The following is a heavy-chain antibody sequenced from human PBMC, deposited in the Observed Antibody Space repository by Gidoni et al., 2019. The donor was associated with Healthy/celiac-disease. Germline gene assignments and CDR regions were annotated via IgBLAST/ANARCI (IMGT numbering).Heavy chain of an antibody. Sequence: QVQMGESGGGVVQPGGSRRLACADAGSHCRSYGMYWVRPAPGTVLEWVAVLLYYGSNKYYADPVKGRFTISRDNSKNTLYLQMNSLRAEDTAVYYCAREQCSSTSCYGDYWGQGTLVTVSS. V-gene: IGHV3-33*01. D-gene: IGHD2-2*01. CDR3: AREQCSSTSCYGDY. CDR1: GSHCRSYG. CDR2: LLYYGSNK. J-gene: IGHJ4*02.